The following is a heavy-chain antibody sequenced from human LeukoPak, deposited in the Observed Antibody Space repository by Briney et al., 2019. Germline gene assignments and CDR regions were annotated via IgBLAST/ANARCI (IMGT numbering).Heavy chain of an antibody. Sequence: SETLSLTCTVSGGSISSSSYYWGWIRQPPGKGLEWIGSIYYSGSTYYNPSLKSRVTISVDTSKNQFSLKLSSVTAADTAVYYCAMGPRLDYDSSGYYLGGAFDIWGQGTMVTVSS. D-gene: IGHD3-22*01. CDR3: AMGPRLDYDSSGYYLGGAFDI. CDR2: IYYSGST. V-gene: IGHV4-39*07. J-gene: IGHJ3*02. CDR1: GGSISSSSYY.